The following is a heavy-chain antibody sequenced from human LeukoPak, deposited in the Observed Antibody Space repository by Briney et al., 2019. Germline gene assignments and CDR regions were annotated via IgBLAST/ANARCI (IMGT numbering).Heavy chain of an antibody. CDR1: GFTFSSYI. D-gene: IGHD5-18*01. CDR2: ISDNEGST. Sequence: GGSLRLSCAAFGFTFSSYIMIWVRQASGKGLEWVSGISDNEGSTYYRDSVKGRFTISRDNTKNTVYLQLNNLRADDTAVYFCARHDSFIPYWGQGTLVIVSS. J-gene: IGHJ4*02. V-gene: IGHV3-23*01. CDR3: ARHDSFIPY.